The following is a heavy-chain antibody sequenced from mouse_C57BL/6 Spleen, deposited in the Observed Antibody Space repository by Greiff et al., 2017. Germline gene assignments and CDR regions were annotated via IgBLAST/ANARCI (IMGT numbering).Heavy chain of an antibody. CDR1: GYTFTDYY. CDR3: ARGGLGRAMDY. Sequence: EVQLQQSGPELVKPGASVKISCKASGYTFTDYYMNWVKQSHGKSLEWIGDINPNNGGTSYNQKFKGKATLTVDKSSSTAYMELRSLTSEDSAVYYCARGGLGRAMDYWGQGTSVTVSS. V-gene: IGHV1-26*01. CDR2: INPNNGGT. D-gene: IGHD4-1*01. J-gene: IGHJ4*01.